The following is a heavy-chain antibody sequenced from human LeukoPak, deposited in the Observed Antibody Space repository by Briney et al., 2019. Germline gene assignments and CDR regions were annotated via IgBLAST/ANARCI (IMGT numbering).Heavy chain of an antibody. J-gene: IGHJ4*02. CDR1: GGSISSGGYY. V-gene: IGHV4-30-2*01. CDR3: ARGTWEPSGFDY. Sequence: PSETLSLTCTVSGGSISSGGYYWSWIRQPPGKGLEWIGYIYHSGSTYYNPSLKSRVTISVDRSKNQFSLKLSSVTAADTAVYYCARGTWEPSGFDYWGQGTLVAVSS. CDR2: IYHSGST. D-gene: IGHD1-26*01.